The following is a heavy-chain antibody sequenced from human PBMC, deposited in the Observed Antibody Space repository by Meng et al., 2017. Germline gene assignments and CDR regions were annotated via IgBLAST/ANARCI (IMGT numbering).Heavy chain of an antibody. V-gene: IGHV3-23*01. CDR2: ISGSGGST. CDR1: GFTFSSYA. J-gene: IGHJ4*02. Sequence: GESLKISCAASGFTFSSYAMSWVRQAPGKGLEWVSAISGSGGSTYYADSVKGRFTISRDNSKNTLYLQMNSLRAEDTAVYYCARSRHLWLLDYWGQGTLVTVSS. CDR3: ARSRHLWLLDY. D-gene: IGHD5-24*01.